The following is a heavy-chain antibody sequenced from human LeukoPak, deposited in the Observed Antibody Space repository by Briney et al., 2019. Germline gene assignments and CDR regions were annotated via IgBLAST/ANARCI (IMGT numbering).Heavy chain of an antibody. V-gene: IGHV1-18*01. D-gene: IGHD3-3*01. CDR2: ISAYNGNT. J-gene: IGHJ6*03. CDR1: GGTFSSYA. CDR3: ARDLQYDFWSGYYSYYYYYYMDV. Sequence: ASVKVSCKASGGTFSSYAISWVRQAPGQGLEWMGWISAYNGNTNYAQKLQGRVTMTTDTSTSTAYMELRSLRSDDTAVYYCARDLQYDFWSGYYSYYYYYYMDVWGKGTTVTVSS.